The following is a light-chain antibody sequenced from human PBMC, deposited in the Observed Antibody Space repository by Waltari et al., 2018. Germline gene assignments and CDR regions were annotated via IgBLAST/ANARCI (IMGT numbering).Light chain of an antibody. CDR1: RSEVGGYEY. CDR2: DVR. V-gene: IGLV2-14*03. J-gene: IGLJ1*01. Sequence: QSALTQPASVSGSPGQSITISCTGTRSEVGGYEYVYWHHKHPGKAPKLMIYDVRNRPSGVSNRFSGSKSGNTASLTISGLQAEDEADYYCSSYTSSTTYVLGTGTKVTVL. CDR3: SSYTSSTTYV.